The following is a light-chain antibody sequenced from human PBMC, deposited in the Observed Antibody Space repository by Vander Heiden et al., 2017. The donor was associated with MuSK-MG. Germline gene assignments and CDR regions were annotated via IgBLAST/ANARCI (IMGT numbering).Light chain of an antibody. CDR3: SSYISSGTVV. Sequence: QSALTWPASVSGAPWRSITISCTGTSSDVGGYNYVSWYQQHPGKAPKVTISDVSNRPSGVSNRFSGSKSGNTASLTISGLQAEDEADYYCSSYISSGTVVFGGGTKLTVL. J-gene: IGLJ2*01. V-gene: IGLV2-14*01. CDR1: SSDVGGYNY. CDR2: DVS.